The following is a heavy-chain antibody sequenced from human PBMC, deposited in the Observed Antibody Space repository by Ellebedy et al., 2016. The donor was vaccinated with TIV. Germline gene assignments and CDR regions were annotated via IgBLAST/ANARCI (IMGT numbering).Heavy chain of an antibody. J-gene: IGHJ4*02. Sequence: PGGSLRLSCAGSGFTFSTYWMHWVRQAPGKGLVWVSRINGDESSTTYADSVKGRFTVSRDNAKNTLYLQMNSLRGEDTAVYYCVREKVAVTGTGYAEYWGRGALVTVSS. V-gene: IGHV3-74*01. D-gene: IGHD6-19*01. CDR1: GFTFSTYW. CDR2: INGDESST. CDR3: VREKVAVTGTGYAEY.